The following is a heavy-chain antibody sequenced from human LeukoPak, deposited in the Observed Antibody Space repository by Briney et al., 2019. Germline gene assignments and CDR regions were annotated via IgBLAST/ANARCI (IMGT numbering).Heavy chain of an antibody. J-gene: IGHJ4*02. CDR2: ISGSGGST. V-gene: IGHV3-23*01. Sequence: GGSLRLSCAASGFTFSSYAMSWVRQAPGKGLEWVSAISGSGGSTYYADSVKGRFTISRGNSKNTLYLQMNSLRAEDTAVYYCAKYVGAMDLYYFDYWGQGTLVTVSS. CDR3: AKYVGAMDLYYFDY. CDR1: GFTFSSYA. D-gene: IGHD1-26*01.